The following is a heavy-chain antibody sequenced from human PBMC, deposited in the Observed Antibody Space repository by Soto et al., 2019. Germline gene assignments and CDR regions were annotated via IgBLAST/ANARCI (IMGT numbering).Heavy chain of an antibody. V-gene: IGHV3-11*01. Sequence: PGGSLRLSCAASGFTFSDYYMSWIRQAPGKGLEWVSYISSSSSTIYYADSVKGRFTISRDNAKNSLYLQMNSLRAEDTALYYCAKDRPFDTIFGSLDYWGQGTLVTVSS. J-gene: IGHJ4*02. CDR1: GFTFSDYY. D-gene: IGHD3-3*01. CDR2: ISSSSSTI. CDR3: AKDRPFDTIFGSLDY.